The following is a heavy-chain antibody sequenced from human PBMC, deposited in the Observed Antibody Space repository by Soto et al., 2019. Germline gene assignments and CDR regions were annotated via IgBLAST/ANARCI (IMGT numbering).Heavy chain of an antibody. D-gene: IGHD3-10*01. J-gene: IGHJ4*02. CDR2: IYYSGST. CDR1: GGSISSYY. Sequence: LSLTCTVSGGSISSYYWSWIRQPPGKGLEWIGYIYYSGSTNYNPSLKSRVTISVDTFKNQFSLKLSSVTAADTAVYYCARGTIQIFDYWGQGTLVTVSS. V-gene: IGHV4-59*01. CDR3: ARGTIQIFDY.